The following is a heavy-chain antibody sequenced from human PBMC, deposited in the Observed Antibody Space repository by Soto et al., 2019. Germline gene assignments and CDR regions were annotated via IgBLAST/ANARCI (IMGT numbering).Heavy chain of an antibody. CDR3: GKGKMDEFWNGFKGGAFYI. CDR1: GFTFSSYA. V-gene: IGHV3-23*01. J-gene: IGHJ3*02. CDR2: ISGSGGST. D-gene: IGHD3-3*01. Sequence: EVQLLESGGGLVQPGGSLRLSCAASGFTFSSYAMSWVRQAPGKGLEWVSAISGSGGSTYYADSVKGRFTISRDNSKNQLELENNRLRAEEKGVIYLGKGKMDEFWNGFKGGAFYIWGQGTMVNVSS.